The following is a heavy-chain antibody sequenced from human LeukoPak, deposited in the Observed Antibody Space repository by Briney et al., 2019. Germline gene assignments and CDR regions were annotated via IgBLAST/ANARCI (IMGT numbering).Heavy chain of an antibody. CDR1: GYSFTNYW. Sequence: GESLKISCQGSGYSFTNYWIGWVRQMPGKDLEWMGIFSPGDSDSRYSPSFRGQVTISADKSISTVYLQWSRLKASDTAMYYCARLASAWNFDYWGQGTLVTVSS. CDR2: FSPGDSDS. CDR3: ARLASAWNFDY. V-gene: IGHV5-51*01. J-gene: IGHJ4*02. D-gene: IGHD6-19*01.